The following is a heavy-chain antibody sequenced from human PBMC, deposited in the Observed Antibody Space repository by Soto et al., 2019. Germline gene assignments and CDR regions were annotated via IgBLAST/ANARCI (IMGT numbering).Heavy chain of an antibody. Sequence: TLSLTCAVSGGSISITNWWTWVRQPPGKGLEWIGEIHHSGSTNYNPSLKSRVIISVDKSKNQFSLRLSSVTAADTAVYYCARGRAAAGTKPFDYWGQGKLVTVSS. D-gene: IGHD6-13*01. J-gene: IGHJ4*02. V-gene: IGHV4-4*02. CDR3: ARGRAAAGTKPFDY. CDR1: GGSISITNW. CDR2: IHHSGST.